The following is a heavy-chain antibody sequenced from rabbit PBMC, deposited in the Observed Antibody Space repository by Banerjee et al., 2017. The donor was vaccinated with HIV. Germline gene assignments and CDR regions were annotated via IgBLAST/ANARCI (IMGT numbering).Heavy chain of an antibody. Sequence: QEQLVESGGGLVQPGGSLKLSCKASGFDFSSYGVSWVRQAPGKGLEWIGYIDPVFGSTYYASWVNGRFTISSHNAQNTLYLQLNSLTAADTATYFCVRRASSSGYYNYFNLWGQGTLVTVS. CDR1: GFDFSSYG. CDR3: VRRASSSGYYNYFNL. J-gene: IGHJ4*01. CDR2: IDPVFGST. V-gene: IGHV1S47*01. D-gene: IGHD1-1*01.